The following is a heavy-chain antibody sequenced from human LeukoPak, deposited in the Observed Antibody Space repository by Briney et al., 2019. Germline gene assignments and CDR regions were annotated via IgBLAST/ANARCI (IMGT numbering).Heavy chain of an antibody. CDR1: GGSISSYY. Sequence: PSETLSLTCTVSGGSISSYYWSWIRQPPGKGLEWIGYIYHSGSTNYNPSLKSRVTISVDTSKNQFSLKLSSVTAADTAVYYCARGELFYYFDYWGQGTLVTVSS. V-gene: IGHV4-59*01. CDR3: ARGELFYYFDY. D-gene: IGHD3-9*01. CDR2: IYHSGST. J-gene: IGHJ4*02.